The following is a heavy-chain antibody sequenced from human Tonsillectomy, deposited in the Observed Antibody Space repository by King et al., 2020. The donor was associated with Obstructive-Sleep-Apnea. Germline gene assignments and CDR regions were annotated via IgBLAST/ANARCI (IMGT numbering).Heavy chain of an antibody. CDR2: ISGSGGTT. CDR3: AKDQQFWYFDL. Sequence: VQLVESGGGLVQPGGSLRLSCAASGFTFSSFAMRWVCQAPGKGLEWVSSISGSGGTTYYADSVKGRYTISRDNSKNTLYLQMNSLRAEDTAVYFCAKDQQFWYFDLWGRGTLVIVSS. CDR1: GFTFSSFA. D-gene: IGHD5-24*01. J-gene: IGHJ2*01. V-gene: IGHV3-23*04.